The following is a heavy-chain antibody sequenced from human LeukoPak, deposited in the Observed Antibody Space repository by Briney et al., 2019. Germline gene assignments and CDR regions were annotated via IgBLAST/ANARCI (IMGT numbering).Heavy chain of an antibody. J-gene: IGHJ6*04. CDR1: GGSISSGGYS. V-gene: IGHV4-30-2*06. CDR3: AREVVVPAAMSFRYYYYGMDV. CDR2: IYHSGST. Sequence: SQTLSLTCAVSGGSISSGGYSWSWIRQSPGKGLEWIGYIYHSGSTYYNPSLKSRVTISVDRSKNQFSLKLSSVTAADTVVYFCAREVVVPAAMSFRYYYYGMDVWGKGTTVTVSS. D-gene: IGHD2-2*01.